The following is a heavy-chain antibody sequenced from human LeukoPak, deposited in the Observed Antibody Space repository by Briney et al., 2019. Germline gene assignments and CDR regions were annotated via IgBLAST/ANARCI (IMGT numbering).Heavy chain of an antibody. V-gene: IGHV3-23*01. CDR2: ISNTGRST. J-gene: IGHJ4*02. D-gene: IGHD2/OR15-2a*01. Sequence: GGSLRLSCAASGFTFNNYAMNWVRQAPGKGLEWVTAISNTGRSTYYADSVKGRFTISRDNSKNTVFLQINSLRAEDTAVYYCAKGIEYNNSWTFDYWGQGTLVTVSS. CDR1: GFTFNNYA. CDR3: AKGIEYNNSWTFDY.